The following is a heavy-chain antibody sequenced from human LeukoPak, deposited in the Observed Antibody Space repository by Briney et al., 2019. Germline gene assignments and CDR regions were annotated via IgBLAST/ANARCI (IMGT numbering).Heavy chain of an antibody. J-gene: IGHJ6*03. CDR1: GFTFSSYS. D-gene: IGHD1-26*01. Sequence: GGSLRLSCAASGFTFSSYSMNWVRQAPRKGLEWVSSISSSSSYIYYADSVKGRFTISRDNAKNSLYLQMNSLRAEDTAVYYCARVGSNRPYYYYMDVWGKGTTVTVSS. CDR2: ISSSSSYI. CDR3: ARVGSNRPYYYYMDV. V-gene: IGHV3-21*01.